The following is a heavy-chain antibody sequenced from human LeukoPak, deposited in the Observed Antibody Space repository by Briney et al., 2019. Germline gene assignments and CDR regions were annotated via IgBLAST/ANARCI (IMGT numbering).Heavy chain of an antibody. Sequence: GGSLRLSCAASGFTFSSYGMHWVRQAPGKGLEWVAVIWYDGSNKYYADSVKGRFTISRDNSKNTLYLQMNSLRAEDTAVYYCARDSVHGDGGFVDYWGQGTLVTVSS. CDR2: IWYDGSNK. J-gene: IGHJ4*02. CDR3: ARDSVHGDGGFVDY. CDR1: GFTFSSYG. D-gene: IGHD4-17*01. V-gene: IGHV3-33*01.